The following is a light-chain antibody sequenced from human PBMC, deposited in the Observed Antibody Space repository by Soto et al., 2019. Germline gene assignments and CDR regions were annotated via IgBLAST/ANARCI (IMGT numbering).Light chain of an antibody. J-gene: IGKJ3*01. V-gene: IGKV3-11*01. Sequence: EIVLTQSPATLSLSPGERAILSCRASQSVGTYLAWYQQKPGQAPRLLIYDASHRATGIPARFRGSGSGTDFTLTINSLEPEDFAVYYCQQRSNWPGTFGPGTKVDIK. CDR2: DAS. CDR3: QQRSNWPGT. CDR1: QSVGTY.